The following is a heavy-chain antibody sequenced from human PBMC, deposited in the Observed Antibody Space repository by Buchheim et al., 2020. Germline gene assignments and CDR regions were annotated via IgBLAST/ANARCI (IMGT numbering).Heavy chain of an antibody. CDR3: ARLGSITMVRGVFDY. D-gene: IGHD3-10*01. CDR2: IYYSGST. Sequence: QLQLQESGPGLVRPSETLSLTCTVSGGSISSSSYYWGWIRQPPGKGLEWIGSIYYSGSTYYNPSLKSRVTTSVDTSKNQFSLKLSSVTAADTAVYYCARLGSITMVRGVFDYWGQGTL. V-gene: IGHV4-39*01. CDR1: GGSISSSSYY. J-gene: IGHJ4*02.